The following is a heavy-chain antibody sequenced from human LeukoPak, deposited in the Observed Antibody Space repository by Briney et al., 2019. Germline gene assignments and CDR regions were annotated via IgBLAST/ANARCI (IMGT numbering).Heavy chain of an antibody. D-gene: IGHD4-17*01. CDR1: GGTFSSYA. CDR3: AIHGSYGDYRGRWFDP. CDR2: IIPIFGTA. V-gene: IGHV1-69*13. Sequence: GASVKVSCKASGGTFSSYAISWVRQAPGQGPEWMGGIIPIFGTANYAQKFQGRVTITADESTSTAYMELSSLRSEDTAVYYCAIHGSYGDYRGRWFDPWGQGTLVTVSS. J-gene: IGHJ5*02.